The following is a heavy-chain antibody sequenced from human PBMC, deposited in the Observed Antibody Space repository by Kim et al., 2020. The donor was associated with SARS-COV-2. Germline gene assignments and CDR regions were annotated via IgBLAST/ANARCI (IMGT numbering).Heavy chain of an antibody. D-gene: IGHD2-8*02. CDR3: AKVRARLLGYYYYGMDV. CDR2: ISGSGGST. J-gene: IGHJ6*04. Sequence: GGSLRLSCAASGFTFSIYAMSWVRQAPGKGLEWVSAISGSGGSTYYADSVKGRFTISRDNSKNTLYLQMNSLRAEDTAVYYCAKVRARLLGYYYYGMDVWGKGTTVTVSS. CDR1: GFTFSIYA. V-gene: IGHV3-23*01.